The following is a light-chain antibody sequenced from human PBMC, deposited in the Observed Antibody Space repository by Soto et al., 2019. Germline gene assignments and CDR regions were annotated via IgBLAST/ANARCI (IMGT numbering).Light chain of an antibody. V-gene: IGLV1-47*01. J-gene: IGLJ3*02. CDR3: AAWDDSLSVWV. CDR1: SSNIGSNY. CDR2: RNN. Sequence: QLVLTQPPSASGTPGQRVTISCSGSSSNIGSNYVYWYQQLPGTAPKLLIYRNNQRPSGVPDRFSGSKSGTSASLAISGLRFEDEADYYCAAWDDSLSVWVFGGGTKVTVL.